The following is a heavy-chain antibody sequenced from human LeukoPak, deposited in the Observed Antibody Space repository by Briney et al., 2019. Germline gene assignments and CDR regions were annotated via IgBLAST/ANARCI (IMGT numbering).Heavy chain of an antibody. CDR2: INHSGST. CDR1: GGSFSGYY. J-gene: IGHJ3*02. CDR3: AREGGGHCSSTSCYLSSDAFDI. Sequence: SETLSLTXAVYGGSFSGYYWSWIRQPPGKGLEWIGEINHSGSTNYNPSLKSRLTISVDTSKNQFSLKLSSVTAADTAMYYCAREGGGHCSSTSCYLSSDAFDIWGQGTMVTVSS. V-gene: IGHV4-34*01. D-gene: IGHD2-2*01.